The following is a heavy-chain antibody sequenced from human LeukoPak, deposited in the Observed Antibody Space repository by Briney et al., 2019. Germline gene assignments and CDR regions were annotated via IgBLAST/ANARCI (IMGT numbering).Heavy chain of an antibody. D-gene: IGHD2-21*02. J-gene: IGHJ1*01. V-gene: IGHV4-59*01. CDR1: GGSISSYY. CDR3: ARGDGPH. Sequence: PSETLSLTCTVSGGSISSYYRSWIRQPPGKGLEWIGYIYYSGSTNCNPSLKSRVTISVDTSKNQFSLKLSSVTAADTAVYYCARGDGPHWGQGTLVTVSS. CDR2: IYYSGST.